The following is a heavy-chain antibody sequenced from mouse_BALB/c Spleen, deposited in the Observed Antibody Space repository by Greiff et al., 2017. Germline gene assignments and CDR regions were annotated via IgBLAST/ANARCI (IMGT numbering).Heavy chain of an antibody. CDR1: GFNIKDAY. Sequence: VQLQQSGAELVKPGASVKLSCTASGFNIKDAYMHWVKQRPEQGLEWIGRIDPANGNTKYDPKFQGKATITADTSSNTAYLQLSSLTSEDTAVYYCARKIGTDWYFDVWGAGTTVTVSS. CDR3: ARKIGTDWYFDV. V-gene: IGHV14-3*02. D-gene: IGHD4-1*01. J-gene: IGHJ1*01. CDR2: IDPANGNT.